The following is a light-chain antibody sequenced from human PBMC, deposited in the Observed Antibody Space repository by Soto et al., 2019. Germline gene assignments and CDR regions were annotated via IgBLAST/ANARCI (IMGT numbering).Light chain of an antibody. V-gene: IGKV1D-12*01. CDR2: GAS. CDR3: QQANSFPST. CDR1: QGINSW. Sequence: DIQMTQSPSSVSASVGDRVTVTCRASQGINSWLVWYQQKPGKAPKLLIYGASSLQSGVPSRFSGSGSGTDFTLTISSLQPEDFATYYCQQANSFPSTFGGGTKVDIK. J-gene: IGKJ4*01.